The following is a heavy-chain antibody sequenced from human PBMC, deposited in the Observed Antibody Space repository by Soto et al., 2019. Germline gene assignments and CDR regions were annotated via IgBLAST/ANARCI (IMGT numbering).Heavy chain of an antibody. CDR2: INPSGGSR. J-gene: IGHJ6*02. V-gene: IGHV1-46*01. Sequence: VKVSCKASGYTFTSYHMHWVRQAPGQGLEWMGIINPSGGSRSYAQKFQDRVTMTRDTSTSTLYMELSSLRSEDTAVYYCARGRQTDRGGDYYYYGRDVWGQGTTVTVS. CDR3: ARGRQTDRGGDYYYYGRDV. CDR1: GYTFTSYH. D-gene: IGHD2-15*01.